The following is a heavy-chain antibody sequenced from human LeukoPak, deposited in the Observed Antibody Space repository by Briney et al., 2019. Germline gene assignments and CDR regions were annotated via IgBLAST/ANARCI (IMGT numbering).Heavy chain of an antibody. CDR2: IRY. D-gene: IGHD3-9*01. V-gene: IGHV3-30*02. CDR3: VRDTVTYDIFTGSPDY. CDR1: GFTFSKYG. Sequence: GGSLRLSCEVSGFTFSKYGMHWVRQAPGKGLEWVSTIRYDADSVRGRFTISRDNSGNTLFLQMNSLGAEDTAVYYCVRDTVTYDIFTGSPDYWGQGTLVIVSS. J-gene: IGHJ4*02.